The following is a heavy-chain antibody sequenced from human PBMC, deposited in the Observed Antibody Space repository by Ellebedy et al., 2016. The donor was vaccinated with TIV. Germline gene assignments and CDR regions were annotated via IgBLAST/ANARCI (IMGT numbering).Heavy chain of an antibody. Sequence: ASVKVSCXPSGYKFTSYGISWVRQAPGQGLEWVGWISTYNGNTHYAQKLQGRVTVTADTSTNTAYMELRSLTSDDTAVYYCARDRLRPHYGIDVWGQGTLVTVSS. CDR3: ARDRLRPHYGIDV. V-gene: IGHV1-18*01. CDR2: ISTYNGNT. CDR1: GYKFTSYG. D-gene: IGHD4-17*01. J-gene: IGHJ6*02.